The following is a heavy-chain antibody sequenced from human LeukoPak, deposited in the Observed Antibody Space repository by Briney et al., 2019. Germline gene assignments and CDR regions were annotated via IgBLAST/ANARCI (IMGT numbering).Heavy chain of an antibody. CDR2: IYYSGST. CDR1: GGSISSYY. V-gene: IGHV4-59*12. J-gene: IGHJ4*02. CDR3: ARDQYYYDSSGYYSFDY. Sequence: SETLSLTCTVSGGSISSYYWSWIRQPPGKGLEWIGYIYYSGSTNYNPSLKSRVAMSVDTSKNQFSLKLNSVTAADTAVYYCARDQYYYDSSGYYSFDYWGQGTLVTVSS. D-gene: IGHD3-22*01.